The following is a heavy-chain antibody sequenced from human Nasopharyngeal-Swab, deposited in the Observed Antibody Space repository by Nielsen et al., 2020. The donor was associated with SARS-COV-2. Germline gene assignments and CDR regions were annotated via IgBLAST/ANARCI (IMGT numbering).Heavy chain of an antibody. J-gene: IGHJ4*02. Sequence: SETLSLTCTVSGGSISSGGYYWSWIRQHPGKGLEWIGYIYHSGSTYYNPSLKSRVTISVDTSKNQFSLKLSSVTAADTAVYYCARDRGRFAAFDYWGQGTLVTVSS. V-gene: IGHV4-31*03. CDR3: ARDRGRFAAFDY. CDR2: IYHSGST. D-gene: IGHD3-10*01. CDR1: GGSISSGGYY.